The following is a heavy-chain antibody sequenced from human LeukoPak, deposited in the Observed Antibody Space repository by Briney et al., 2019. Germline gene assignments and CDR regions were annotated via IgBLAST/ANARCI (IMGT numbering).Heavy chain of an antibody. D-gene: IGHD3-22*01. CDR3: ARRPYYYDSLDY. CDR1: GFTFSSYS. V-gene: IGHV3-21*01. J-gene: IGHJ4*02. Sequence: GGSLRLSCAASGFTFSSYSMNWVRQAPGKGLEWVSSISSGSSYIYYADSVKGRFTISRDNAKNSLYLQMNSLRAEDTAVYYCARRPYYYDSLDYWGQGTLVTVSS. CDR2: ISSGSSYI.